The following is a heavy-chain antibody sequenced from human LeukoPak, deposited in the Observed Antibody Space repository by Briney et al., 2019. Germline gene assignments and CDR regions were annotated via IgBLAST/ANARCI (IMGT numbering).Heavy chain of an antibody. CDR1: GASISSNSYY. D-gene: IGHD2-8*02. CDR3: VRLGECHTGHHYYDMDV. CDR2: MYYSGNT. Sequence: SETLSLTCTVSGASISSNSYYWGWIRQPPGKGLEWIGSMYYSGNTYYNPSLKSRVTLSVDTSKNQFSLRLSSVTAADTAVYYCVRLGECHTGHHYYDMDVWGKGTTVTVS. J-gene: IGHJ6*03. V-gene: IGHV4-39*07.